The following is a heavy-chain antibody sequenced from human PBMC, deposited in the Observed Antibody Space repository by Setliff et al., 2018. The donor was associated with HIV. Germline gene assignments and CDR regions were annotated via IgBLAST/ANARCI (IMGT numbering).Heavy chain of an antibody. CDR2: INAGNGST. Sequence: GASVKVSCKASGYTFTNYAIQWVRQAPGKGLEWMGWINAGNGSTKYSQKFQGRVTITRDTFASTAYMELSSLRSEDTAVYYCARPDSRWYARGRDPLYGMDVWGQGTTVTVSS. V-gene: IGHV1-3*01. CDR1: GYTFTNYA. J-gene: IGHJ6*02. CDR3: ARPDSRWYARGRDPLYGMDV. D-gene: IGHD6-13*01.